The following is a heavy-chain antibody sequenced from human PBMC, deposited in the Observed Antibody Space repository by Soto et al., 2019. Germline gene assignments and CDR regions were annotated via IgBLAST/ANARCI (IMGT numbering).Heavy chain of an antibody. J-gene: IGHJ4*02. Sequence: TLEILSLTCAVYGGSFSGYCWSWIRQPPGKGMEWIGEINHSESTNYNPSLKRRVNISADTSKNQFSLKLSSVTAADTAVYYCAIKGGGYILTGYYDYRFDYWGQGTLVTVSS. V-gene: IGHV4-34*01. CDR2: INHSEST. CDR1: GGSFSGYC. D-gene: IGHD3-9*01. CDR3: AIKGGGYILTGYYDYRFDY.